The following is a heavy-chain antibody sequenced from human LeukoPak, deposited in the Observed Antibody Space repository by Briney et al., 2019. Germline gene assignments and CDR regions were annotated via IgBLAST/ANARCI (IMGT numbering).Heavy chain of an antibody. V-gene: IGHV3-23*01. J-gene: IGHJ4*02. D-gene: IGHD1-20*01. CDR2: ISRGGGIT. CDR3: AKYPGYYWNYGYSDY. Sequence: GSLRLSCAASGFTFSKYATSWVRQAPGKGLEWVGGISRGGGITDYADSMKGGFTISRDNSKNTLYLQMNSLRAEDTAVYYCAKYPGYYWNYGYSDYWGQGTLVTVSS. CDR1: GFTFSKYA.